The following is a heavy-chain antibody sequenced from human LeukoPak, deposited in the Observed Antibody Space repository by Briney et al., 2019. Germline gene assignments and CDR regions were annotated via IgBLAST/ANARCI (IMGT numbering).Heavy chain of an antibody. J-gene: IGHJ4*02. V-gene: IGHV3-23*01. Sequence: GGSLRLSCAASGFTFSTYSMIWVRQAPGKGLDWVSVISGSGGNTYYADAVRGRFTISRDNSKNTVSLQMNSLRVEDTAVYYCATAPTGYVPGFWGQGTLVTVSS. D-gene: IGHD3-9*01. CDR2: ISGSGGNT. CDR1: GFTFSTYS. CDR3: ATAPTGYVPGF.